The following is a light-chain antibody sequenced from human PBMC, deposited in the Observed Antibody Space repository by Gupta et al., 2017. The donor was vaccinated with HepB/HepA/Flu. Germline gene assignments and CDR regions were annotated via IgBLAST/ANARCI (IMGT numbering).Light chain of an antibody. CDR1: QCLLHRNGNNY. CDR2: MGS. J-gene: IGKJ5*01. Sequence: IVMAQSLPSQPVTTDEPASIPCRSSQCLLHRNGNNYLDWYQQKPGQSPHLLIYMGSSRATGVPDRFSGSGSGTDFTLKISRVEAEDVGIYYCKQGNENPPTFGQGTQLEIE. CDR3: KQGNENPPT. V-gene: IGKV2-28*01.